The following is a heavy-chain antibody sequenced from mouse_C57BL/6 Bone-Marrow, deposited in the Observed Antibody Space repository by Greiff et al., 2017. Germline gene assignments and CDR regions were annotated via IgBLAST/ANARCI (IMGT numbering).Heavy chain of an antibody. Sequence: VQLQQSGAELVRPGASVTLSCKASGYTFTDYEMHWVKQTPVHGLEWIGAIDPETGGTAYNQKFKGKAILTADKSSSTDYMELRSLTSEDSAVYYCTRRGYDFWFAYWGQGTLVTVSA. CDR2: IDPETGGT. CDR1: GYTFTDYE. CDR3: TRRGYDFWFAY. D-gene: IGHD2-2*01. V-gene: IGHV1-15*01. J-gene: IGHJ3*01.